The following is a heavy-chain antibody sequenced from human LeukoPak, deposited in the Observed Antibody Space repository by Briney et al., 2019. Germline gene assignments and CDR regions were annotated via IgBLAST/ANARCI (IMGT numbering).Heavy chain of an antibody. CDR1: GGSISSYY. CDR3: ARRRGGFGEGEFIY. D-gene: IGHD3-16*01. V-gene: IGHV4-4*09. Sequence: SETLSLTCTVSGGSISSYYWNWIRQPPGKGLEWIGHIHSTGSPTYNPSLKSRVTMSIDTSKNQFSLSLSSATAADTAFYYCARRRGGFGEGEFIYWGQGALVTVSS. CDR2: IHSTGSP. J-gene: IGHJ4*02.